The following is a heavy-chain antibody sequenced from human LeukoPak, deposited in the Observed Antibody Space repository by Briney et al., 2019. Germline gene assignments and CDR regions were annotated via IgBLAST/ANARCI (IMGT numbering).Heavy chain of an antibody. CDR3: ARKSIAARTYFDY. CDR1: GGTFSNYA. J-gene: IGHJ4*02. CDR2: TIPIFDTP. D-gene: IGHD6-6*01. Sequence: GASVKVSCKASGGTFSNYAISWVRQAPGQGLEWMGGTIPIFDTPNFAQKFQGRVTITADKSTSTAYMELSSLRSEDTAVYYCARKSIAARTYFDYWGQGTLVTVSS. V-gene: IGHV1-69*06.